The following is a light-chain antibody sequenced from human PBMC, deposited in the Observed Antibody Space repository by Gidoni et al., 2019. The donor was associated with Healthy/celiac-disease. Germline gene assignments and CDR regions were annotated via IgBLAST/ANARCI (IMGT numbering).Light chain of an antibody. CDR2: GAS. CDR3: QQYGSSMWT. CDR1: QSVSRSY. J-gene: IGKJ1*01. V-gene: IGKV3-20*01. Sequence: EIVLTQSPGTLSLSPGERATLSCRAGQSVSRSYLAWYQQKPGQAPRILIYGASSRATGIPDRFSGSGSGTDFTLTISRLEPEDFAVYYCQQYGSSMWTVGHGTKVEIK.